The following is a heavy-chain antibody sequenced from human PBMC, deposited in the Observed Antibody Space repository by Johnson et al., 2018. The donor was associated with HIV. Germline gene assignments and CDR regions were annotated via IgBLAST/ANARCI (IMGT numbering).Heavy chain of an antibody. Sequence: QVQLVESGGGVVQPGGSLRLSCEGSGLSLSAYGLHWVSQAPGKGLEWVAVIWPDGSNRYYSDSVKGRFPISRDNPKNTLYLQMNSLRDEDMALYYWAREWSNSRWTYTVDSLGQGTMVTVSS. CDR2: IWPDGSNR. CDR3: AREWSNSRWTYTVDS. D-gene: IGHD6-13*01. V-gene: IGHV3-33*01. CDR1: GLSLSAYG. J-gene: IGHJ3*02.